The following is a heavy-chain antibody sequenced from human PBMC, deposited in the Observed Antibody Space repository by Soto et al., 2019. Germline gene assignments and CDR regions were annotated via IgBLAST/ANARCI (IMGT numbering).Heavy chain of an antibody. Sequence: AGGSLRLSCAASGFTFSSYGMHWVRQAPGKGLEWVAVISYDGSNKYYADSVKGRFTISRDNSKNTLYLQMNSLRAEDTAVYYCAKEGSSWYYFDYWGQGTLVTVSS. J-gene: IGHJ4*02. V-gene: IGHV3-30*18. D-gene: IGHD6-13*01. CDR1: GFTFSSYG. CDR3: AKEGSSWYYFDY. CDR2: ISYDGSNK.